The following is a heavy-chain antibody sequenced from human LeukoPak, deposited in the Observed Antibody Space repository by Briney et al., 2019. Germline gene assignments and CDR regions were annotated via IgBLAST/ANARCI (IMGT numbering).Heavy chain of an antibody. CDR2: ISSSGSTI. D-gene: IGHD3-10*02. V-gene: IGHV3-48*03. CDR3: AELGITMIGGV. J-gene: IGHJ6*04. CDR1: GFTFSSHW. Sequence: GGSLRLSCAASGFTFSSHWMSWVRLAPGKGLEWVSYISSSGSTIYYADSVKGRFTISRDNAKNSLYLQMNSLRAEDTAVYYCAELGITMIGGVWGKGTTVTISS.